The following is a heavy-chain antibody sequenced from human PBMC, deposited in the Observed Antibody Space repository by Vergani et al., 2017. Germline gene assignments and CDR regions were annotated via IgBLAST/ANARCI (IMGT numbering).Heavy chain of an antibody. CDR3: ARDDWHSGSYAPAAGY. Sequence: QVQVVQSGAEVKKPGASLKISCRASGLTYISYYLHWVRQAPGQGLEWMGVINPLGGSPTYAPQLQGRVTLTRDTSANTVYMEVSSLRSEDTAVYFCARDDWHSGSYAPAAGYWGQGTLVTVSS. D-gene: IGHD1-26*01. CDR2: INPLGGSP. J-gene: IGHJ4*02. V-gene: IGHV1-46*04. CDR1: GLTYISYY.